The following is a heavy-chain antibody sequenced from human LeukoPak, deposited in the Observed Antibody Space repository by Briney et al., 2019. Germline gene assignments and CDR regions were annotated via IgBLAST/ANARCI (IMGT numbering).Heavy chain of an antibody. CDR3: ARRFSGIYSGIDY. Sequence: GGSLRLSCAASGFTFSDHYMGWVRQAPGKGLEWVGRIRNREKSYTIEYAASVKGRFTISRDDSKNSLYLQMNSLKTEDTAVYYCARRFSGIYSGIDYWGQGTLVTVSS. J-gene: IGHJ4*02. CDR1: GFTFSDHY. V-gene: IGHV3-72*01. CDR2: IRNREKSYTI. D-gene: IGHD1-26*01.